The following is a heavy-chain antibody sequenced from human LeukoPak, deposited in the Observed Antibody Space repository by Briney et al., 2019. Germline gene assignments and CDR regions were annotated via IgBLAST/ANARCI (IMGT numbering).Heavy chain of an antibody. Sequence: GGSLRLSCAASGFTFSSFEMNWVRQAPGRGLEWVSYISSSGSNIYYADSVKGRFTISRDNAKNSLYLQMNSLRDEDTAVYYCARGGLYDYVWGSYRRQSFDYWGQGTLVTVSS. J-gene: IGHJ4*02. CDR2: ISSSGSNI. V-gene: IGHV3-48*03. CDR3: ARGGLYDYVWGSYRRQSFDY. D-gene: IGHD3-16*02. CDR1: GFTFSSFE.